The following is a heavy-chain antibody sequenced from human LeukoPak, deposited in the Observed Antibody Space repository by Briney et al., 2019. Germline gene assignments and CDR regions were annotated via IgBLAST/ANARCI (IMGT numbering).Heavy chain of an antibody. V-gene: IGHV1-18*01. D-gene: IGHD3-22*01. J-gene: IGHJ4*02. CDR3: ARDQYDSSGTLFDY. CDR1: GYTFTNYG. CDR2: ISAYNGNT. Sequence: GASVKVSRKASGYTFTNYGISWVRQAPGQGLEWMGWISAYNGNTNYAQKLQGRVTMTTDTSTSTGYMELRSLRSDDTAVYYCARDQYDSSGTLFDYWGQGTLVTVSS.